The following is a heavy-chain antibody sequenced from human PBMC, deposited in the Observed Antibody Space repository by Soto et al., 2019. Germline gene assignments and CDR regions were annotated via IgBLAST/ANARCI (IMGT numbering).Heavy chain of an antibody. CDR1: GGSISSGDYY. V-gene: IGHV4-30-4*01. D-gene: IGHD1-1*01. CDR3: AREKERLYYYYGMDV. CDR2: IYYSGST. Sequence: SETLSLTRTVSGGSISSGDYYWSWIRQPPGKGLEWIGYIYYSGSTYYNPSLKSRVTISVDTSKNQFSLKLSSVTAADTAVYYCAREKERLYYYYGMDVWGQGTTVTVSS. J-gene: IGHJ6*02.